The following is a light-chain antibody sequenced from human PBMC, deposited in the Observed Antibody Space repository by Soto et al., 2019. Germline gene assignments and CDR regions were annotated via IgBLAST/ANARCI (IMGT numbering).Light chain of an antibody. J-gene: IGLJ2*01. V-gene: IGLV1-51*02. CDR1: SSNIGDNY. Sequence: QSVLTQPPSVSAAPGQTVTISCSGSSSNIGDNYVSWYQQLPGTAPKLLIYENNKRPSSIPVRFSGSNSGTSATLGITGLQTGDEADYYCGTWDSSLSAGVFGGGTKLTVL. CDR3: GTWDSSLSAGV. CDR2: ENN.